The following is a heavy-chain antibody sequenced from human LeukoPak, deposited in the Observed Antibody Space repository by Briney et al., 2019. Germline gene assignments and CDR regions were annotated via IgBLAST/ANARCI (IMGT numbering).Heavy chain of an antibody. D-gene: IGHD4-11*01. V-gene: IGHV4-30-4*01. CDR3: ARDWPYSSPNYYYYGMDV. CDR1: GGSISSGDYY. J-gene: IGHJ6*02. CDR2: IDYSGST. Sequence: NPSETLSLTCTVSGGSISSGDYYWSWIRQPPGKGLEWIGYIDYSGSTYYNPSLKSRVTISVDTSKNQFSLKLSSVTAADTAVYYCARDWPYSSPNYYYYGMDVWGQGTTVTVSS.